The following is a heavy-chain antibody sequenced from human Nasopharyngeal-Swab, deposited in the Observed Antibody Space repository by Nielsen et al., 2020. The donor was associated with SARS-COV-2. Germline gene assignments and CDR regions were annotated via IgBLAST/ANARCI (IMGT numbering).Heavy chain of an antibody. CDR1: GFTFSSYA. V-gene: IGHV3-30-3*01. CDR3: ARDCSSTSCYGNYYYGMDV. CDR2: ISYDGSNK. Sequence: GESLKISCAASGFTFSSYAMHWVRQAPGKGLEWVAVISYDGSNKYYADSVKGRFTISRDNSKNTLYLQMNSLRAEDTAVYYCARDCSSTSCYGNYYYGMDVWGQGTTVTVSS. D-gene: IGHD2-2*01. J-gene: IGHJ6*02.